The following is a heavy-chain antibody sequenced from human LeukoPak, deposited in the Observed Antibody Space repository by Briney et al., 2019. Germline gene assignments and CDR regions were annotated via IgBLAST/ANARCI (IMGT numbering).Heavy chain of an antibody. CDR2: IKNDGSEK. J-gene: IGHJ4*02. D-gene: IGHD3-16*01. V-gene: IGHV3-7*01. Sequence: GGSLRLSCAASGFTFISYWMSWVRQAPGKGLEWESPIKNDGSEKYYVDSVKGRFTISRDNTKKSLDLQMNSLRAEDTDVYYWARGWGGRWDYWGQGTLVTVSS. CDR1: GFTFISYW. CDR3: ARGWGGRWDY.